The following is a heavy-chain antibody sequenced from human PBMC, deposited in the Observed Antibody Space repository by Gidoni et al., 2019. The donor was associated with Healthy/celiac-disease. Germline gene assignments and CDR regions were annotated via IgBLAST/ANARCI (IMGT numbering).Heavy chain of an antibody. J-gene: IGHJ2*01. CDR3: ARDAWYGDGENSGYFDL. D-gene: IGHD4-17*01. Sequence: QVPLQESGPGLVTPSATLSLTCPVSVGSISSYYWSCVRQPPGKGLEWIGYIYYSGSTNSNPSVKSRVTISVDTSKNQFSPKLSSVTAADTAVYYWARDAWYGDGENSGYFDLWGRGTLVTVSS. CDR2: IYYSGST. V-gene: IGHV4-59*01. CDR1: VGSISSYY.